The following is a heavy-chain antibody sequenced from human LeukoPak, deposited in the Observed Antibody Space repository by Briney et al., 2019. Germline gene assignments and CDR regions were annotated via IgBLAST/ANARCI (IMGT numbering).Heavy chain of an antibody. CDR3: ARGRGGIGADSSGWYGWYDYYYYYYMDV. V-gene: IGHV7-4-1*02. Sequence: ASVKVSCKASGYTFTSYAMNWVRQAPGQGLEWMGWINTNTGNPTYAQGFTGRFVFSLDTSVSTAYLQISSLKVEDTAVYYCARGRGGIGADSSGWYGWYDYYYYYYMDVWGKGTTVTVSS. J-gene: IGHJ6*03. D-gene: IGHD6-19*01. CDR1: GYTFTSYA. CDR2: INTNTGNP.